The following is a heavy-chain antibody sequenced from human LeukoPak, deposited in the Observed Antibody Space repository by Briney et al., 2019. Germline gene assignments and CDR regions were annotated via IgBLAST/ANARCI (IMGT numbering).Heavy chain of an antibody. CDR1: GYTFTSYY. CDR2: INPTGGST. V-gene: IGHV1-46*01. J-gene: IGHJ5*02. Sequence: ASMKVSCKASGYTFTSYYMHWVRQAPGQGLEWMGLINPTGGSTGYAQKFQGRVTMTRDMSTSTDYMELSSLRSEDTAIHYCARDNSVGDNAWWFDPWGQGTLVTVSS. CDR3: ARDNSVGDNAWWFDP. D-gene: IGHD1-26*01.